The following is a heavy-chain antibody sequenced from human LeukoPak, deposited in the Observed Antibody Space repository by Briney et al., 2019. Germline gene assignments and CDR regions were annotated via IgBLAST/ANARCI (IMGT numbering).Heavy chain of an antibody. D-gene: IGHD3-22*01. CDR2: ISSSSSYI. V-gene: IGHV3-21*01. CDR1: GFTFSSYS. J-gene: IGHJ4*02. Sequence: GGSLRLSCAASGFTFSSYSMNWVRQAPGKGLGWVSSISSSSSYIYYADSVKGRFTISRDNAKNSLYLQMNSLRAEDTAVYYCARRPDYYDSSGGHFDYWGQGTLVTVSS. CDR3: ARRPDYYDSSGGHFDY.